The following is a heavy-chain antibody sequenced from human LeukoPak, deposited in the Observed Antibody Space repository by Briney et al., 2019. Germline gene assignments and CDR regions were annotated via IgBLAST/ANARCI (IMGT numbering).Heavy chain of an antibody. V-gene: IGHV1-69*04. CDR3: ARADCSGGSCYSDY. CDR1: GGTFSSYA. CDR2: IIPILGIA. Sequence: SVTVSCKASGGTFSSYAISWVRQAPGQGREWMGRIIPILGIANYAQKFQGRVTITADKSTSTAYMELSSLRSEATAVYYCARADCSGGSCYSDYWGQGTLVTVSS. D-gene: IGHD2-15*01. J-gene: IGHJ4*02.